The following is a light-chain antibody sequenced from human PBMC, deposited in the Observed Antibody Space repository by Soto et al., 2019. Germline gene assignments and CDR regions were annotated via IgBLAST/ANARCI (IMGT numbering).Light chain of an antibody. V-gene: IGLV3-21*04. Sequence: SYELTQPPSVSVAPGKTARITCGGNNIGSKSVHWYQQKPGQAPVLVIYYDSDRPSGIPERFSGSNSENTATLTISRVEAGDEADYYCQVWDSYSDHRYVFGTGTKLTVL. J-gene: IGLJ1*01. CDR1: NIGSKS. CDR3: QVWDSYSDHRYV. CDR2: YDS.